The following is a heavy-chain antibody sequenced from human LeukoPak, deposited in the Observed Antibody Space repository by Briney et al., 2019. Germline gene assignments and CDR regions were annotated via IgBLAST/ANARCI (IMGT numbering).Heavy chain of an antibody. CDR2: ISRSSAYI. J-gene: IGHJ3*02. CDR1: GFTFSNYN. Sequence: PGGSLRLSCAVSGFTFSNYNMNWVRQAPGKGLEWVSSISRSSAYIYYADSVKGRFTISRDNAKNSLYLQMNSLRAEDTAVYYCASFPPYMVRTDAFDIWGQGTMVTVSS. CDR3: ASFPPYMVRTDAFDI. V-gene: IGHV3-21*01. D-gene: IGHD3-10*01.